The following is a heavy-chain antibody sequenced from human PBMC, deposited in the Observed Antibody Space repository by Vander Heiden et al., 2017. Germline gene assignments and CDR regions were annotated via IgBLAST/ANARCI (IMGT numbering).Heavy chain of an antibody. CDR1: GFTFTTPW. CDR3: TTGAWGVDY. D-gene: IGHD7-27*01. V-gene: IGHV3-15*07. Sequence: EVQLVESGGGLVKSGGSLRLVCAASGFTFTTPWMNWVRQAPGKGLEWVGRIKSKTDGGTTDYAAPVKGRFTISRDDSKNTLYLQMNSLETEDTAVYYCTTGAWGVDYWGQGTLVTVSS. CDR2: IKSKTDGGTT. J-gene: IGHJ4*02.